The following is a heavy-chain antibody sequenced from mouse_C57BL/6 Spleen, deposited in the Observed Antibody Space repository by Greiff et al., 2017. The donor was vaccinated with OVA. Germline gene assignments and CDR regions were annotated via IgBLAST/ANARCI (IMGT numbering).Heavy chain of an antibody. CDR2: IHPNSGST. CDR3: ARGGYGSSYGDY. D-gene: IGHD1-1*01. CDR1: GYTFTSYW. J-gene: IGHJ2*01. Sequence: VQLQQSGAELVKPGASVKLSCKASGYTFTSYWMHWVKQRPGQGLEWIGMIHPNSGSTNYNEKFKSKATLTVDKSSSTAYMQLSSLTSEDSAVYYCARGGYGSSYGDYWGQGTTLTVSS. V-gene: IGHV1-64*01.